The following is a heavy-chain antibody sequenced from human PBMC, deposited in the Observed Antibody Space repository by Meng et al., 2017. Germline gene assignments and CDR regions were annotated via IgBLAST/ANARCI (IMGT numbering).Heavy chain of an antibody. CDR1: GFTFSSYA. J-gene: IGHJ4*02. V-gene: IGHV3-23*01. CDR3: AKDGKGIVGATTFDY. D-gene: IGHD1-26*01. Sequence: GESLKISCAASGFTFSSYAMSWVRQAPGKGLEWVSAISGSGGSTYYADSVKGRFTISRDNSKNTLYLQMNSLRAEDTAVYYCAKDGKGIVGATTFDYWGQGTLVTVYS. CDR2: ISGSGGST.